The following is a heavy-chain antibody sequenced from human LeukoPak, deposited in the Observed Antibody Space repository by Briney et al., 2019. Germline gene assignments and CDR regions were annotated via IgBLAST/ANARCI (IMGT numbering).Heavy chain of an antibody. CDR3: AKDPRLCGGDCFTTIDF. V-gene: IGHV3-23*01. J-gene: IGHJ3*01. Sequence: GGSLRLSCAASGFTFSSYGMSWVRQAPGKGLEWVSAISGSGGSAYYADSVKGRFTISRDNSKNTLYLQMNSLRVEDTAIYYCAKDPRLCGGDCFTTIDFWGQGTMVTVSP. CDR1: GFTFSSYG. D-gene: IGHD2-21*02. CDR2: ISGSGGSA.